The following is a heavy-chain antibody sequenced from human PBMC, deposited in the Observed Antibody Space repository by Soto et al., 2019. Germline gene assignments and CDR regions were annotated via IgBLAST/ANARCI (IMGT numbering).Heavy chain of an antibody. CDR1: GGSISSYY. J-gene: IGHJ4*02. Sequence: QVQLQESGPGLVKPSETLSLTCTVSGGSISSYYWNWIRQPPGKGLEWIGYIYYSGSTNYNPSLKSRVTISLDTSKNQFSLKLSSVTAADTAVYYCARRYGAAADFWGQGILVTVSS. V-gene: IGHV4-59*08. CDR3: ARRYGAAADF. D-gene: IGHD6-13*01. CDR2: IYYSGST.